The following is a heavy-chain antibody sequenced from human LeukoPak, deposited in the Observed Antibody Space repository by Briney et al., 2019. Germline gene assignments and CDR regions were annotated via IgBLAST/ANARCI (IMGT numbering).Heavy chain of an antibody. J-gene: IGHJ4*02. CDR2: IYYSGYT. D-gene: IGHD5-24*01. V-gene: IGHV4-39*01. CDR1: GGSINSSNYY. CDR3: ATQEMATIRGFDY. Sequence: SETLSLTCTVSGGSINSSNYYWGRIRQPPGKGLEWIGSIYYSGYTYYNPSLKSRVTISVDTSKNQFSLKLSSVTAADTAVYYCATQEMATIRGFDYWGQGILVTVSS.